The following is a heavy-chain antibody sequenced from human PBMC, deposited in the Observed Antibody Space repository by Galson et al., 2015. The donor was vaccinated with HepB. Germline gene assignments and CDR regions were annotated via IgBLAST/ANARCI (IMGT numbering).Heavy chain of an antibody. Sequence: SVTVSCKASGSTFTSYDINWVRQATGQGLEWMGWMNPNSGNTGYAQKFQGRVTMTRNTSISTAYMELSSLRSEDTAVYYCATSTGSSGYYPNWFDPWGQGTLVTVSS. D-gene: IGHD3-22*01. CDR3: ATSTGSSGYYPNWFDP. CDR1: GSTFTSYD. V-gene: IGHV1-8*01. J-gene: IGHJ5*02. CDR2: MNPNSGNT.